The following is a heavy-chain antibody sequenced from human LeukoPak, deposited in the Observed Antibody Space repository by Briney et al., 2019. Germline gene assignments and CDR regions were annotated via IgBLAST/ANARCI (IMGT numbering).Heavy chain of an antibody. Sequence: SSETQSLTCTVSGGSISSYYWSWIRQPAGKGLEWIGRIYTSGSTNYNPSLKSRVTISVDKSKNQFSLKLSSVTAADTAVYYCARTRDSSGWYYFDYWGQGTLVTVSS. J-gene: IGHJ4*02. CDR1: GGSISSYY. V-gene: IGHV4-4*07. CDR3: ARTRDSSGWYYFDY. D-gene: IGHD6-19*01. CDR2: IYTSGST.